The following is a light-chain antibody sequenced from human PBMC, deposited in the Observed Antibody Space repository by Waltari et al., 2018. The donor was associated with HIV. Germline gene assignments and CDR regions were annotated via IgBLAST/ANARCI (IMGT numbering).Light chain of an antibody. CDR3: AAWDDSLNGHWV. Sequence: QSVLTQPPSASGPPGQRVTMSCSGSSSNIGRNTVNWYQQLPGTAPKLLIFSDTQRPSGVPDLFSGSKSCASASLAISWLQSEDEGDYYCAAWDDSLNGHWVFGGGTRVTVL. CDR2: SDT. CDR1: SSNIGRNT. J-gene: IGLJ3*02. V-gene: IGLV1-44*01.